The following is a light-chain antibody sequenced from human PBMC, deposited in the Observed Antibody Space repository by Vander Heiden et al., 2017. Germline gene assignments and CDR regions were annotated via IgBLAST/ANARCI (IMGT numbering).Light chain of an antibody. CDR3: SSYAGSNNWV. J-gene: IGLJ3*02. CDR1: SRDVGGYNY. CDR2: EVS. Sequence: SALTQPPSASGSPGQSVSISCTGTSRDVGGYNYVSWYQQHPGKAPKLMIYEVSKRPSGVPGRFSASKSGTTASLTVSGLQAEDEADYYCSSYAGSNNWVFGGGTKVTVL. V-gene: IGLV2-8*01.